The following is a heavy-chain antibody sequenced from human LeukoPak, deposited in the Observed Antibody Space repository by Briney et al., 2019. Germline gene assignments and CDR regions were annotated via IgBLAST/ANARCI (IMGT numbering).Heavy chain of an antibody. V-gene: IGHV5-51*01. CDR1: GYSFASYW. CDR2: FYPGDSNA. Sequence: GESLKISCQDSGYSFASYWIGWVRQMPGKGLEWMGIFYPGDSNARYSPSFQGQVTISADKSISTAYLQWSSLKASDTAMYYCARPHPGLDVFDIWGQGTMVTVSS. CDR3: ARPHPGLDVFDI. D-gene: IGHD5-12*01. J-gene: IGHJ3*02.